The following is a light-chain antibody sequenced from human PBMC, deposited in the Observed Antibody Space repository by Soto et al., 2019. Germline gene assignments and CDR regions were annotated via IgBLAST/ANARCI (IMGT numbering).Light chain of an antibody. J-gene: IGKJ2*01. CDR2: AAS. Sequence: IQLTQSPSSLSASVGDRVTITCRASQGISRFLAWYQQKPGKAPKLLIFAASTLQSGVPSRFSGSGSGTDFTLTINRLQPEDFATYYCQQLNSDPYTFGQGTNLE. CDR3: QQLNSDPYT. V-gene: IGKV1-9*01. CDR1: QGISRF.